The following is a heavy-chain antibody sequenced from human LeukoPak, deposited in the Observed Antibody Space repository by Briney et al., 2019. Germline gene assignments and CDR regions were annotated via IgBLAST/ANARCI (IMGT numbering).Heavy chain of an antibody. CDR1: GGSISSGDYY. CDR2: IYYSGST. D-gene: IGHD2-15*01. Sequence: SETLSLTCTVSGGSISSGDYYWSWIRQPPGKGLEWIGYIYYSGSTYYNPSLKSRVTISVDTSKNQFSLKLSSVTAADTAVYYCARGGAPYYYYYYMDVWGKGTTVTVSS. CDR3: ARGGAPYYYYYYMDV. J-gene: IGHJ6*03. V-gene: IGHV4-61*08.